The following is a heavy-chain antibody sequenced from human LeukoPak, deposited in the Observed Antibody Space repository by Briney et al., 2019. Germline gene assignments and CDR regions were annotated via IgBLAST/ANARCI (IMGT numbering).Heavy chain of an antibody. J-gene: IGHJ4*02. Sequence: GGSLRLSCAASGFTFSSYGMYWVRQAPGKGLEWVAFIRYDGSNKYYADSVKGRFTISRDNSKNTLYLQMKSLRAEDTAVYCCARAKPKNMVRGLIMRRESRYYFDYWGQGTLVTVSS. CDR1: GFTFSSYG. CDR3: ARAKPKNMVRGLIMRRESRYYFDY. V-gene: IGHV3-30*02. CDR2: IRYDGSNK. D-gene: IGHD3-10*01.